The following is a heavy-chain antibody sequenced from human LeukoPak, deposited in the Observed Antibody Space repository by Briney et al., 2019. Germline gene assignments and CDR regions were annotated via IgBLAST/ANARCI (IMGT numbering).Heavy chain of an antibody. J-gene: IGHJ4*02. CDR3: ASKIGYRSGGSCEVY. CDR1: GFTFSSYS. CDR2: ISRSSSYI. V-gene: IGHV3-21*01. D-gene: IGHD2-15*01. Sequence: GGSLRLSCAASGFTFSSYSMNWVRQAPGKGLEWVSSISRSSSYIYYADSVKGRFTISRDNAKNSLYLQMNSLRAEDTAVYYCASKIGYRSGGSCEVYWGQGTLVTVSS.